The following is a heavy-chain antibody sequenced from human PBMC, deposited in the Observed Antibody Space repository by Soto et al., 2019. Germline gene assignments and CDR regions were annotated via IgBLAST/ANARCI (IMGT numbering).Heavy chain of an antibody. CDR1: GFTFSSYA. J-gene: IGHJ3*02. CDR2: ISYDGSNK. Sequence: GGSLRLSCAASGFTFSSYAMHWVRQAPGKGLEWVAVISYDGSNKYYADSVKGRFTISRDNSKNTLYLQMNSLRAEDTAVYYCARDWYQGAFDIWGQGTMVTVSS. D-gene: IGHD1-20*01. CDR3: ARDWYQGAFDI. V-gene: IGHV3-30-3*01.